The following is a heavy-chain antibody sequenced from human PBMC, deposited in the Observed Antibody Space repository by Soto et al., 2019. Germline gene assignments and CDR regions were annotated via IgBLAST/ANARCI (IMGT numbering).Heavy chain of an antibody. D-gene: IGHD6-6*01. V-gene: IGHV3-30*18. J-gene: IGHJ4*02. Sequence: GGSLRLSCAASGFTFSSYGMHWVRQAPGKGLEWVAVISYDGSNKYYADSVKGRFTISRDNSKNTLYLQMNSLRAEDTAVYYCAKDVIAAFDYWGQGTLVTVSS. CDR2: ISYDGSNK. CDR3: AKDVIAAFDY. CDR1: GFTFSSYG.